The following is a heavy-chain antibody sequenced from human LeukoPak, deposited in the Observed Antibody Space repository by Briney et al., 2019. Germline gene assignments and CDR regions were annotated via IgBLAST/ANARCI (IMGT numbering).Heavy chain of an antibody. V-gene: IGHV4-4*07. D-gene: IGHD5-18*01. J-gene: IGHJ4*02. CDR3: AREINVDTAMVLDY. CDR1: GGSINGYY. CDR2: IYTSGTA. Sequence: PSETLSLTCTVSGGSINGYYWTWIRQPAGKGLEWIGRIYTSGTANYNPSLKSRVTMSVDTSKNQFSLKLSSVTAADTAMYYCAREINVDTAMVLDYWGQGALVTVSS.